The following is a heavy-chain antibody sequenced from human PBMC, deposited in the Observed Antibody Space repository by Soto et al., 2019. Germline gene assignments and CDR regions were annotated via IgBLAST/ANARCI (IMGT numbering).Heavy chain of an antibody. CDR1: GESFSGYY. CDR3: ASLVGAHRAFDI. CDR2: INHSGST. V-gene: IGHV4-34*01. J-gene: IGHJ3*02. Sequence: SETLSLTCAVYGESFSGYYWSWIRQPPGKGLEWIGEINHSGSTIYNPSLKSRVTISVDTSKNQFSLKLNSVTAADTAVYYCASLVGAHRAFDIWGEGTMVTVS. D-gene: IGHD1-26*01.